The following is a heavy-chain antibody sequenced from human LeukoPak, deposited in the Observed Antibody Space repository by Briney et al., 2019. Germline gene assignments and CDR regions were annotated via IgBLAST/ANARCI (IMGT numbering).Heavy chain of an antibody. D-gene: IGHD3-16*02. CDR3: AETPLRGRLGELSAYDY. Sequence: PGGSLRLSCAASGFTFSSYAMSWVRQAPGKGLEWVSAISGSGGSTYYADSVKGRFTISRDNSKNTLYLQMNSLRAEDTAVYYCAETPLRGRLGELSAYDYWGQGTLVTVSS. CDR2: ISGSGGST. J-gene: IGHJ4*02. V-gene: IGHV3-23*01. CDR1: GFTFSSYA.